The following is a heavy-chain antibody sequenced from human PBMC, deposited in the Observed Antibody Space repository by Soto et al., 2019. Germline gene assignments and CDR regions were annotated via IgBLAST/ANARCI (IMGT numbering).Heavy chain of an antibody. Sequence: QVQLQESGPGLVKPSQTLSLTCTVSGGSISSGDYYWSWIRHHPGKGLGWIGYIYSSGSTYYNPSLTSRVTISADTSKNQFSLRLSSVTAADTAVYYCVRDYDYDTSRNDAFDIWGQGTMVTVSS. J-gene: IGHJ3*02. CDR1: GGSISSGDYY. CDR2: IYSSGST. D-gene: IGHD3-22*01. V-gene: IGHV4-31*03. CDR3: VRDYDYDTSRNDAFDI.